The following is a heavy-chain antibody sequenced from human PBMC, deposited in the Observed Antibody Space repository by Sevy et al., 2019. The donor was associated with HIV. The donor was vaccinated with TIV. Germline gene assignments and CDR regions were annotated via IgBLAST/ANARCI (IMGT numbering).Heavy chain of an antibody. CDR3: AIKITMIRGDQGTFDY. CDR1: GFTFSNYA. CDR2: ISVSGDFT. V-gene: IGHV3-23*01. Sequence: GGSLRLSCADSGFTFSNYAMAWVRQAPGKGLEWVSAISVSGDFTYYADSVRGRFTGYRDKSKKTLFQQMKSLRSEETGIYYCAIKITMIRGDQGTFDYWGQGTLVTFSS. D-gene: IGHD3-10*01. J-gene: IGHJ4*02.